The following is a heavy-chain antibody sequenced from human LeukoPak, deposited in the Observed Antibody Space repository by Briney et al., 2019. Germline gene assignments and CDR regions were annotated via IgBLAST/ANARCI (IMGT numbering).Heavy chain of an antibody. CDR2: IKQDGSEK. CDR1: GFTFSSYW. CDR3: ARMVRGVIIKQIYNWFDP. Sequence: GGSLRLSCAASGFTFSSYWMSWVRQAPGKGLEWVANIKQDGSEKYYVDSVKGRFTISRDNAKNSLYLQMNSLRAEDTAVYYCARMVRGVIIKQIYNWFDPWSQGTLVTVSP. V-gene: IGHV3-7*01. D-gene: IGHD3-10*01. J-gene: IGHJ5*02.